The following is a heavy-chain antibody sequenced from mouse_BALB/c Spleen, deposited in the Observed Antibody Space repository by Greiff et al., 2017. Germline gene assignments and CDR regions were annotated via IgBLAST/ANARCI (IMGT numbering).Heavy chain of an antibody. J-gene: IGHJ2*01. Sequence: EVQLVESGGGLVQPGGSLKLSCAASGFTFSSYGMSWVRQTPDKRLELVATINSNGGSTYYPDSVKGRFTISRDNAKNTLYLQMSSLKSEDTAMYYCARETTATNYFDYWGQGTTLTVSS. CDR2: INSNGGST. V-gene: IGHV5-6-3*01. CDR1: GFTFSSYG. CDR3: ARETTATNYFDY. D-gene: IGHD1-2*01.